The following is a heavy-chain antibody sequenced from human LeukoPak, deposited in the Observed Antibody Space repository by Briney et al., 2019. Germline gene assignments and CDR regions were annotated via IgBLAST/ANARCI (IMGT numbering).Heavy chain of an antibody. CDR1: GFTFSSYA. J-gene: IGHJ4*02. CDR3: AKGWRGIVVVPAAAFFDY. D-gene: IGHD2-2*01. Sequence: PGGSLRLSCAASGFTFSSYAMHWVRQAPGKGLEWVAFIRYDGSNKYYADSVKGRFTISRDNSKNTLYLQMNSLRAEDTAVYYCAKGWRGIVVVPAAAFFDYWGQGTLVTVSS. V-gene: IGHV3-30*02. CDR2: IRYDGSNK.